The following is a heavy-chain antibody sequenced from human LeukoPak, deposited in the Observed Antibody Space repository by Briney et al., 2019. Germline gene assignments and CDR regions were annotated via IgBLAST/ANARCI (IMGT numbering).Heavy chain of an antibody. CDR2: IYTSGST. D-gene: IGHD6-6*01. CDR3: ARGGAYSSSYYYYMDV. V-gene: IGHV4-4*07. CDR1: GGSISSYY. Sequence: SETLSLTCTGSGGSISSYYWSWIRQPAGKGLEWLGRIYTSGSTNYNPSLKSRVTISVDKSKNQFSLKLSSVTAADTAVYYCARGGAYSSSYYYYMDVWGKGTTVTVSS. J-gene: IGHJ6*03.